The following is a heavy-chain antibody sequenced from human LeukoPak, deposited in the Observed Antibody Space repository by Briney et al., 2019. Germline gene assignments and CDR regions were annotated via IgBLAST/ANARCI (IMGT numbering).Heavy chain of an antibody. V-gene: IGHV3-74*01. Sequence: GGSLRLSCAASGFTFTSYWMHWVRQAPGKGLVCVSGINTDESRTFYADSVKGRFTISRDNAKSTLYLQMNSLRADDTAVYYCNGANAERWGQGTLVTVSS. J-gene: IGHJ1*01. CDR3: NGANAER. CDR2: INTDESRT. D-gene: IGHD2-8*01. CDR1: GFTFTSYW.